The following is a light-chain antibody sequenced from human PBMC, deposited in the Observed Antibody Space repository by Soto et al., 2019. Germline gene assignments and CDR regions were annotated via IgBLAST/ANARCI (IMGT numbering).Light chain of an antibody. J-gene: IGLJ2*01. Sequence: QPVLTQPASVSGSPGQSITISCTGTSDDVGNFNLVSWYQHHPGKAPNLIISEVSKRPSGVSNRFSGSKSGNTASLTISGLQAEDEADYYCCSYAGGSIYVLFGGGTKLTVL. CDR2: EVS. CDR3: CSYAGGSIYVL. V-gene: IGLV2-23*02. CDR1: SDDVGNFNL.